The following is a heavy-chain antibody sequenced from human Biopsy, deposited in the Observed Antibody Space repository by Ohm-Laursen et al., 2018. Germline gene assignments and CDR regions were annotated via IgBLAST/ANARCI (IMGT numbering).Heavy chain of an antibody. CDR1: GGSISNNNYY. V-gene: IGHV4-39*01. J-gene: IGHJ5*02. Sequence: SDTLSLTCTVSGGSISNNNYYWARIRQPPGKGLEWIGSIFYRGSTHYKPSLKSRVNISVDTSKNQFSLKLNSVTAADTAVYYCARDYDTSGYYYVSWGQGTLVTVSS. D-gene: IGHD3-22*01. CDR2: IFYRGST. CDR3: ARDYDTSGYYYVS.